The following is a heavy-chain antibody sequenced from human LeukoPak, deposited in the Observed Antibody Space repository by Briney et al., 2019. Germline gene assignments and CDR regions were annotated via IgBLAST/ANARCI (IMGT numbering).Heavy chain of an antibody. CDR3: ASRGYSYGYE. CDR2: ISSSSSYI. CDR1: GFTFNSYA. J-gene: IGHJ4*02. V-gene: IGHV3-21*01. D-gene: IGHD5-18*01. Sequence: GGSLRLSCAASGFTFNSYAMNWVRQAPGKGLEWVSAISSSSSYIYYADSVKGRFTISRDNAKNSLYLQMNSLRAEDTAVYYCASRGYSYGYEWGQGTLVTVSS.